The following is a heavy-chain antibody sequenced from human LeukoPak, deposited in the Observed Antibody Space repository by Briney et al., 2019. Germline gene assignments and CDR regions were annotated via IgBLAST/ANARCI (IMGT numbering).Heavy chain of an antibody. CDR1: GGTFSSYA. CDR3: ARGDLPAALPEYFQH. V-gene: IGHV1-69*13. D-gene: IGHD2-2*01. Sequence: SVKVSCKASGGTFSSYAISWVRQAPGQGLEWMGGIIPIFGTANYAQKLQGRVTITADESTSTAYMELSSLRSEVTAVYYCARGDLPAALPEYFQHWGQGTLVTVSS. J-gene: IGHJ1*01. CDR2: IIPIFGTA.